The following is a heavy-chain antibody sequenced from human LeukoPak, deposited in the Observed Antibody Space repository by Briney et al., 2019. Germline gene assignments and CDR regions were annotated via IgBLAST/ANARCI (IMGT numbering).Heavy chain of an antibody. D-gene: IGHD2-15*01. CDR2: INPNSGGT. CDR3: AKRQYCSGGSCYSPKFLYYYYGMDV. J-gene: IGHJ6*02. V-gene: IGHV1-2*02. Sequence: ASVKVSCKASGYTFTGYYMHWVRQAPGQGLEWMGWINPNSGGTNYAQKFQGRVTMTRDTSISTAYMELSRPRSDDTAVYYCAKRQYCSGGSCYSPKFLYYYYGMDVWGQGTTVTVSS. CDR1: GYTFTGYY.